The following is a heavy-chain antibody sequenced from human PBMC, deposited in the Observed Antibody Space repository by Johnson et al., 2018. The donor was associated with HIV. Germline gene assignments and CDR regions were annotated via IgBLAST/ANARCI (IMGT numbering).Heavy chain of an antibody. V-gene: IGHV3-7*01. D-gene: IGHD1-26*01. CDR2: LKQDGSER. CDR3: ARGDVGAFDI. CDR1: GFTFRSYW. Sequence: VHLVESGGGLVQPGGSLRLSCAASGFTFRSYWMTWVRQAPGKGLGWVANLKQDGSERYQVDSLKGRFPISRANAKNSLYLQMNSLRAEDTAVFHGARGDVGAFDIWGQGTMVTVSS. J-gene: IGHJ3*02.